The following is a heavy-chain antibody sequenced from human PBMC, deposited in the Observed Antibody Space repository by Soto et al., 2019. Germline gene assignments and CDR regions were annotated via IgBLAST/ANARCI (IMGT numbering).Heavy chain of an antibody. CDR1: GFTFSSYG. CDR3: ASEAYDILTGYYNVIRYYFDY. Sequence: QVQLVESGGGVVQPGRSLRLSCAASGFTFSSYGMHWVRQAPGKGLEWVAVIWYDGSNKYYADSVKGRFTISRDNSKNTLYLQMNSLRAEDKAVYYCASEAYDILTGYYNVIRYYFDYWGQGTLVTVSS. J-gene: IGHJ4*02. CDR2: IWYDGSNK. D-gene: IGHD3-9*01. V-gene: IGHV3-33*01.